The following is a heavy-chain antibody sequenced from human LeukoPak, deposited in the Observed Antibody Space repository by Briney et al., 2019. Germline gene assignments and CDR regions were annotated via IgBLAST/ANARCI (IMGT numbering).Heavy chain of an antibody. V-gene: IGHV3-23*01. Sequence: HTGGSLRLSCTASGFTFSSYAMSWVRQAPGKGLEWVSAISGSGGSTYYADSVKGRFTISRDNSKNTLYLQMNSLRAEDTAVYYCAKSHDYGGNSELDYWGQGTLVTVSS. CDR1: GFTFSSYA. D-gene: IGHD4-23*01. J-gene: IGHJ4*02. CDR2: ISGSGGST. CDR3: AKSHDYGGNSELDY.